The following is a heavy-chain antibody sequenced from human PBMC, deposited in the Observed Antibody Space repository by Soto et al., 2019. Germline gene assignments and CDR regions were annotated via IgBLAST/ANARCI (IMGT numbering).Heavy chain of an antibody. V-gene: IGHV4-31*03. CDR3: ARGPDCSSTSCYVIDY. CDR1: GGSISSGGYY. CDR2: IYYSGST. Sequence: QVQLQESGPGLVKPSQTLSLTCTVSGGSISSGGYYWSWIRQHPGKGLEWIGYIYYSGSTYYNPSLKSRVTISVDTPKNQFSLKLSSVTAADTAVYYCARGPDCSSTSCYVIDYWGQGTLVTVSS. J-gene: IGHJ4*02. D-gene: IGHD2-2*01.